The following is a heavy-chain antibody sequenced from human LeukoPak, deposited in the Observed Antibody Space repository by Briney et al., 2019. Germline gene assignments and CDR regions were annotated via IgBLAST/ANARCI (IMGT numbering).Heavy chain of an antibody. CDR3: ARGELWYPDY. CDR1: GFTFSSYA. Sequence: GGSVRLSCAASGFTFSSYAMSWVRQAPGKGLEWVSAISGSGGSTYYADSVKGRFTISRDNSKNTLHLQMNSLRAEDTAVYYCARGELWYPDYWGQGTLVTVSS. CDR2: ISGSGGST. D-gene: IGHD3-16*01. J-gene: IGHJ4*02. V-gene: IGHV3-23*01.